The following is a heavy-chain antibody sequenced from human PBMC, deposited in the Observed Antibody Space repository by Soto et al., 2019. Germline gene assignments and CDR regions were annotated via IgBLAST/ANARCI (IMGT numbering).Heavy chain of an antibody. CDR1: GFSLSTSGVG. CDR3: THHRYYSCGMDV. J-gene: IGHJ6*02. V-gene: IGHV2-5*02. CDR2: IFWDDDK. Sequence: QITLKESGPTLVKPTQTLTLTCTFSGFSLSTSGVGVGWIRQPPGKALEWLALIFWDDDKRYSPSLKSRLSTXTXXSKNLTCLTLTTMDPVDAATYSCTHHRYYSCGMDVWGQGTTVTVSS.